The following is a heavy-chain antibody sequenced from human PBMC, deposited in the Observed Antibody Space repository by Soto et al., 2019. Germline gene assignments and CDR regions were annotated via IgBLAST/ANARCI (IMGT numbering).Heavy chain of an antibody. CDR3: ARSIDPYSSSCAWFDP. J-gene: IGHJ5*02. CDR2: IYDSGST. D-gene: IGHD6-6*01. Sequence: SETLALTCTVSGGSISSYYGSWIRQPPGKGLEGIGYIYDSGSTNYNPSLKSRVTISVDTSKNQFSLKLSSVTAADTAVYYCARSIDPYSSSCAWFDPWGKGTMVNVSP. V-gene: IGHV4-59*01. CDR1: GGSISSYY.